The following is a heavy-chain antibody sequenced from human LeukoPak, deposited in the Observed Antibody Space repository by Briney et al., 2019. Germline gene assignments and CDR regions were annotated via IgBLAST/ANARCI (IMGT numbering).Heavy chain of an antibody. CDR3: AKVVQMVREVTPFDY. CDR1: GFTFSSYS. J-gene: IGHJ4*02. Sequence: GGSLRLSCGASGFTFSSYSMHWVRQAPGKGLEYVSAISSNGGSTNYANSVKGRFSISRDNSKNTLYLQMGSLRTEDMAVYYCAKVVQMVREVTPFDYWGQGTLVTVSS. CDR2: ISSNGGST. V-gene: IGHV3-64*01. D-gene: IGHD3-10*01.